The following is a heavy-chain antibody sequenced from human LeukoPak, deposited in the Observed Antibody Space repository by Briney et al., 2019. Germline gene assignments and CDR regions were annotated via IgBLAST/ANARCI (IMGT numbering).Heavy chain of an antibody. CDR1: GGSFSGYY. J-gene: IGHJ4*02. V-gene: IGHV4-34*01. Sequence: PSETLSLTCAVYGGSFSGYYWSWIRQPPGKGLEWIGEINHSGSTNYNPSLKSRVTISVDTSKNQFSLKLSSVTAADTAVYYCARGITILVYWGQGTLVTVSS. D-gene: IGHD3-3*01. CDR3: ARGITILVY. CDR2: INHSGST.